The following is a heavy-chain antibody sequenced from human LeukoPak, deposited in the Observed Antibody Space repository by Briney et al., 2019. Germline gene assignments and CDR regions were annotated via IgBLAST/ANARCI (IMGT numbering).Heavy chain of an antibody. CDR1: GFTFSSYS. V-gene: IGHV3-48*04. CDR3: ARGGGTGEFDF. J-gene: IGHJ4*02. D-gene: IGHD7-27*01. Sequence: GGSLRLSCAASGFTFSSYSMNWVRQAPGKGLEWVSYISSSSSTIYYADSVKGRFTISRDNAKNSLYLQMNSLRAEDTAVYYCARGGGTGEFDFWGQGILVTVSS. CDR2: ISSSSSTI.